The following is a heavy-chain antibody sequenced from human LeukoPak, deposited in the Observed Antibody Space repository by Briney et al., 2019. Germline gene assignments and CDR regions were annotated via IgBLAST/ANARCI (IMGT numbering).Heavy chain of an antibody. D-gene: IGHD6-25*01. V-gene: IGHV3-30*02. CDR1: GFTFSSYA. CDR3: AKGIAAAGTELDD. J-gene: IGHJ4*02. Sequence: GGSLRLSCAASGFTFSSYAMHWVRQAPGKGLEWVSFIRYDGSIKYYADSVEGRFTISRDNSKNTLYLQMNSLRADDTAVYFCAKGIAAAGTELDDWGQGTLVTVSA. CDR2: IRYDGSIK.